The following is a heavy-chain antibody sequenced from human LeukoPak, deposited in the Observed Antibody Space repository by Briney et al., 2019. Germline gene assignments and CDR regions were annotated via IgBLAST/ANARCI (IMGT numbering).Heavy chain of an antibody. Sequence: SETLSLTCTVSGGYISSSSCYWGWIRQPPGKGVEWIGDSYYTGRTYYNSSLKSRLTISIDTSKNHFSLKLASVTAADTAVYYCARRRYYDSTGYLDWGQGTLITVSS. CDR3: ARRRYYDSTGYLD. V-gene: IGHV4-39*01. J-gene: IGHJ1*01. CDR2: SYYTGRT. CDR1: GGYISSSSCY. D-gene: IGHD3-22*01.